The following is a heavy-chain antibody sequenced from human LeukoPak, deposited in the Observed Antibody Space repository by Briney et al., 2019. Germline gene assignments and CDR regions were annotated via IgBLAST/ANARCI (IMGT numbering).Heavy chain of an antibody. Sequence: RGSLRLSCAASGFTFSSYWMHWVRQAPGKGLVWVSRINSDGSSTSYADSVKGRFTISRDNAKNTLYLQMNSLRAEDTAVYYCARGIWFGELFGSYGMDVWGKGTTVTVSS. J-gene: IGHJ6*04. D-gene: IGHD3-10*01. CDR2: INSDGSST. V-gene: IGHV3-74*01. CDR3: ARGIWFGELFGSYGMDV. CDR1: GFTFSSYW.